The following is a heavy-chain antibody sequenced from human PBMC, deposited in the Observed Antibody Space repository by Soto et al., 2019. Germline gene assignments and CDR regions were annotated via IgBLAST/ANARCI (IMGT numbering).Heavy chain of an antibody. Sequence: GGSLRLSCAASGFTFSSYGMHWVRQAPGKGLEWVAVISYDGSNKYYADSVKGRFTISRDNSKNTLYLQMNSLRAEDTAVYYCAKDPIAWPLEPPVGIDYWGQGTLVTVSS. CDR3: AKDPIAWPLEPPVGIDY. J-gene: IGHJ4*02. CDR1: GFTFSSYG. V-gene: IGHV3-30*18. CDR2: ISYDGSNK. D-gene: IGHD1-1*01.